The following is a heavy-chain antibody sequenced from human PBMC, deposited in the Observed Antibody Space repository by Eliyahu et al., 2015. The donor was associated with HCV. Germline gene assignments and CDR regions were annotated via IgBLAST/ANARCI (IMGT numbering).Heavy chain of an antibody. CDR1: GFTFDDYA. CDR3: AKDFREGDYGMDV. CDR2: ISWNSGSI. V-gene: IGHV3-9*01. J-gene: IGHJ6*02. D-gene: IGHD3-16*01. Sequence: EVQLVESGGGLVQPGRSLXXSCAAXGFTFDDYAMHWVRQAPGKGLXWVSGISWNSGSIGYADSVKGRFTISRDNAKNSLYLQMNSLRAEDTALYYCAKDFREGDYGMDVWGQGTTVTVSS.